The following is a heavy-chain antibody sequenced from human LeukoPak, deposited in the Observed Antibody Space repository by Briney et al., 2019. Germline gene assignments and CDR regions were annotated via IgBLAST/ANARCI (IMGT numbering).Heavy chain of an antibody. CDR3: ARDPDSSSWYYAFDI. V-gene: IGHV4-4*07. J-gene: IGHJ3*02. CDR2: IYTSGST. CDR1: GGSISGYY. D-gene: IGHD6-13*01. Sequence: SETLSLTCTVSGGSISGYYWNWIRQPAGKGLEWIGRIYTSGSTNYTPSLKSRVTISVDKSKNQFSLKLSSVTAADTAVYYRARDPDSSSWYYAFDIWGQGTMVTVSS.